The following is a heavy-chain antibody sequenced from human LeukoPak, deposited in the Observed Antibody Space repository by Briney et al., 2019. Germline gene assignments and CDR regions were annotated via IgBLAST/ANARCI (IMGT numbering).Heavy chain of an antibody. CDR2: ISYSGST. J-gene: IGHJ4*02. CDR1: VGSVSSPDYY. Sequence: SENLSLTCTVSVGSVSSPDYYWSWIRQPPGKGLEWIGYISYSGSTNYNPSLKSRVTISVDTSKSQFSLKLSSVTAADTAVYYCATTPNPNYFDYWGQGALVTVSS. V-gene: IGHV4-61*08. CDR3: ATTPNPNYFDY.